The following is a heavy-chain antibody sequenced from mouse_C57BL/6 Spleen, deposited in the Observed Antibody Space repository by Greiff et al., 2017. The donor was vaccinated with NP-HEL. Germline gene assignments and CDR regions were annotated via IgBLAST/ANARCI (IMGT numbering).Heavy chain of an antibody. CDR1: GYTFTSYW. CDR3: ARRGAYDSNSYAMDY. Sequence: QVQLQQPGAELVKPGASVKMSCKASGYTFTSYWITWVKQRPGQGLEWIGDIYPGSGSTYYNEKFKSKATLTVDTSSSTAYMQLSSLTSEDSAVYYCARRGAYDSNSYAMDYWGQGTSVTVSS. V-gene: IGHV1-55*01. CDR2: IYPGSGST. J-gene: IGHJ4*01. D-gene: IGHD2-5*01.